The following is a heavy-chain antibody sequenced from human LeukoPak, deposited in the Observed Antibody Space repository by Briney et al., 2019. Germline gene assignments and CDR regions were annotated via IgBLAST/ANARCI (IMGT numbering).Heavy chain of an antibody. CDR1: GYTRTELS. J-gene: IGHJ4*02. CDR2: FDPEDGET. V-gene: IGHV1-24*01. CDR3: ATSAITVTTFGGFDY. Sequence: ASVKVSCKVSGYTRTELSMHWVRQAPGKGLEWMGGFDPEDGETIYAQKFQGRVTMTEDTSTDTAYMELSSLRSEDTAVYYCATSAITVTTFGGFDYWGQGTLVTVSS. D-gene: IGHD4-17*01.